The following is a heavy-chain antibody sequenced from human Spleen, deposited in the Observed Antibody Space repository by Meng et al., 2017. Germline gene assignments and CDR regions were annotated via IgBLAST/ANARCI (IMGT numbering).Heavy chain of an antibody. J-gene: IGHJ4*02. CDR2: ITTNTGKP. CDR3: ARQEITGCSPY. CDR1: GYTFTTYY. V-gene: IGHV7-4-1*02. D-gene: IGHD2-15*01. Sequence: QVQLVQSGAEVKKPGASVQISCKASGYTFTTYYINWLRQAPGQGLEWIGWITTNTGKPTYAPGFTGRFVFSLDTSASTTYLHISSLKADDTAVYYCARQEITGCSPYWGQGTLVTVSS.